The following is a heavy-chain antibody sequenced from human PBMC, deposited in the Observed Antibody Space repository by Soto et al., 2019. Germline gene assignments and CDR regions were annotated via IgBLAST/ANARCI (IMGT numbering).Heavy chain of an antibody. V-gene: IGHV3-48*03. D-gene: IGHD1-26*01. CDR3: VRVAYVVGRHRIA. Sequence: EVHLVESGGGLVQAGGSLRLSCAASGFTFSDAEMNWVRQTPGRGLEWISYINFDGSNIQYADSVRGRFTISRDNAENTLYPQMNGRRDEDTAVYYCVRVAYVVGRHRIAWGQGTRVTASS. CDR1: GFTFSDAE. J-gene: IGHJ5*02. CDR2: INFDGSNI.